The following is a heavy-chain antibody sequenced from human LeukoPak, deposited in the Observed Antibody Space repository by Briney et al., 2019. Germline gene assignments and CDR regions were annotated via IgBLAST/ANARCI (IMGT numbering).Heavy chain of an antibody. CDR3: ARSQCQSESYRYYFTY. J-gene: IGHJ4*02. D-gene: IGHD1-26*01. Sequence: SETLSLTCSVSGVSVGSAGYYWTWIRQPPGKGLEWIGYMYYSGNSNYNPFLKSRVTMSLDPSKNRFSLKLSSETAADTAVYYCARSQCQSESYRYYFTYWGQGTLVTVSS. CDR2: MYYSGNS. CDR1: GVSVGSAGYY. V-gene: IGHV4-61*08.